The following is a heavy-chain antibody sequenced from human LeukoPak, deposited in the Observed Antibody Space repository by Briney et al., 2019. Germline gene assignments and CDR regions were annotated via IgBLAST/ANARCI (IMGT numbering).Heavy chain of an antibody. CDR1: GGSISSSSYY. CDR2: IYYSGST. Sequence: SETLSLTCTVSGGSISSSSYYWGWIRQPPGKGLEWIGSIYYSGSTYYNPSLKSRVTMSVDTSKNQFSLKLSSVTAADTAVYYCARGSGYSSSWYFYWGQGTLVTVSS. D-gene: IGHD6-13*01. V-gene: IGHV4-39*07. J-gene: IGHJ4*02. CDR3: ARGSGYSSSWYFY.